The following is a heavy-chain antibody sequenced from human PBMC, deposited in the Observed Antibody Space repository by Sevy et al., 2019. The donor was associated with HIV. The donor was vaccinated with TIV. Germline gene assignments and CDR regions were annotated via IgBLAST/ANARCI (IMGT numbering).Heavy chain of an antibody. J-gene: IGHJ5*02. Sequence: GGSLRLSCAASGFTFENYGMCWVRQAPGRGLEWVTGINWNGGTKNYVDSVKGRFTISRDNAQNSLNLQMDSLRVEDTAVYYCASNTGFAYGDNWFDPWGQRTLVTVSS. V-gene: IGHV3-20*04. CDR3: ASNTGFAYGDNWFDP. CDR2: INWNGGTK. D-gene: IGHD5-12*01. CDR1: GFTFENYG.